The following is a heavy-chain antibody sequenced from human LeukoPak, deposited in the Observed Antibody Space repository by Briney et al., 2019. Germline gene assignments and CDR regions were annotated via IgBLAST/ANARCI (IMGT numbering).Heavy chain of an antibody. V-gene: IGHV1-2*02. CDR2: INPITGVT. Sequence: EASVKVSCTASGYTFTDNYLTWVRQAPGQGFEWLGWINPITGVTNYAQTFQGRVTMTRDRYINTVYMEMTGLISDDTAVYYCARGGATVVGTRADWFDAWGQGTLVSVSS. D-gene: IGHD6-13*01. J-gene: IGHJ5*02. CDR1: GYTFTDNY. CDR3: ARGGATVVGTRADWFDA.